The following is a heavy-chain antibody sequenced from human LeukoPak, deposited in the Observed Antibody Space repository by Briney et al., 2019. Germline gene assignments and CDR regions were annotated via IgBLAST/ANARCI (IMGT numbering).Heavy chain of an antibody. Sequence: PGGSLRLSCAASGFTFSSYVMSWVRQAPGKGLEWVSSISNSGGSTYYADSVKGRFTISRDNSKNTLYLQMNSLRAEDTAVYYCAKDLAKSGRLVVVVAATALDYWGQGTLVTVSS. J-gene: IGHJ4*02. CDR2: ISNSGGST. CDR1: GFTFSSYV. V-gene: IGHV3-23*01. D-gene: IGHD2-15*01. CDR3: AKDLAKSGRLVVVVAATALDY.